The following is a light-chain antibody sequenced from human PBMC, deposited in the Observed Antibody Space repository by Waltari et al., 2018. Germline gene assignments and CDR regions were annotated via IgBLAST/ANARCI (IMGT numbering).Light chain of an antibody. CDR1: QSLLHSNGYNY. CDR3: MQALQTSYT. Sequence: DIVMTQSPLSLPVTPGEPASISCRSSQSLLHSNGYNYLDWYLQKPGQSPQLLIYLGSNRASGVPDRFSGSGSGTDFTLKVSRAEAEDVGVYYCMQALQTSYTFGQGTKLEIK. J-gene: IGKJ2*01. CDR2: LGS. V-gene: IGKV2-28*01.